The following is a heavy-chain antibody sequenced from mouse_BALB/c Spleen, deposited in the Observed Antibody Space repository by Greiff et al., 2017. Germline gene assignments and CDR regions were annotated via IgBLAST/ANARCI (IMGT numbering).Heavy chain of an antibody. CDR1: GYTFTSYV. D-gene: IGHD1-1*01. CDR2: INPYNDGT. CDR3: ARAAYYYGSSLED. Sequence: EVKLQQSGPELVKPGASVKMSCKASGYTFTSYVMHWVKQKPGQGLEWIGYINPYNDGTKYNEKFKGKATLTSDKSSSTAYMELSSLTSEDSAVYDGARAAYYYGSSLEDWGQGATLT. V-gene: IGHV1-14*01. J-gene: IGHJ2*01.